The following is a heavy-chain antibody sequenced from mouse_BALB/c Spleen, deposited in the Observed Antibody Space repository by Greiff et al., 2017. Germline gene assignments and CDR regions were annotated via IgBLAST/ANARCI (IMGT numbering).Heavy chain of an antibody. Sequence: VQLQQSGAELARPGASVKLSCKASGYAFTSYWMQWVKQRPGQGLEWIGAIYPGDGDTRYTQKFKGKATLTADKSSSTAYMQLSSLASEDSAVYYCARGGYGSRYGADWGEGTLVTVSA. V-gene: IGHV1-87*01. CDR1: GYAFTSYW. J-gene: IGHJ3*01. CDR2: IYPGDGDT. CDR3: ARGGYGSRYGAD. D-gene: IGHD1-1*01.